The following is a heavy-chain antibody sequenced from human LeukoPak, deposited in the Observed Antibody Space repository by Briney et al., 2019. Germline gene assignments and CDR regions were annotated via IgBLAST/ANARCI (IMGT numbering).Heavy chain of an antibody. CDR2: ANYRSKWYY. J-gene: IGHJ3*02. CDR3: VGCSGGSCHSVAFEI. D-gene: IGHD2-15*01. CDR1: GDSVCRNSAA. V-gene: IGHV6-1*01. Sequence: SQTLSLTCDISGDSVCRNSAAWNWISQSPSRGLEWLARANYRSKWYYDYAVSVQSRITINTYTSKNQFTLQLNFVTPEDTAVYYCVGCSGGSCHSVAFEIWGQGTKVTVSP.